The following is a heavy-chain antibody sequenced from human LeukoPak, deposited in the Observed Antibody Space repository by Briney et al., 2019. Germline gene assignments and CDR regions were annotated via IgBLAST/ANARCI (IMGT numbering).Heavy chain of an antibody. CDR2: ISSSGSVF. D-gene: IGHD5-12*01. V-gene: IGHV3-48*03. J-gene: IGHJ4*02. Sequence: PGGSLRLSCAASGFIFSTYDMNWVRQAPGRGLEWVSYISSSGSVFYYADSVKGRFSISRDNANNSLSLQMSSLRAEDTAVYYCARDGIGYSGYAFDYWGQGTLVTVSS. CDR1: GFIFSTYD. CDR3: ARDGIGYSGYAFDY.